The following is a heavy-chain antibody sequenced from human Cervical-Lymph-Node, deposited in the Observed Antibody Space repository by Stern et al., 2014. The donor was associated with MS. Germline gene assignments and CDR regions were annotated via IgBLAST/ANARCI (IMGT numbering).Heavy chain of an antibody. CDR1: GFSFSSSG. V-gene: IGHV3-30*18. D-gene: IGHD6-13*01. Sequence: MQLVESGGGVVQPGRSLRLSCAASGFSFSSSGMHWVRQAPGKGPEWGAIISYDGSNKYYVDSVKGRFTISRDNAWNTVHLQMNSLRPEDSAVYYCAKAGSSAGTEYYFEYWGQGALVTVSS. J-gene: IGHJ4*02. CDR3: AKAGSSAGTEYYFEY. CDR2: ISYDGSNK.